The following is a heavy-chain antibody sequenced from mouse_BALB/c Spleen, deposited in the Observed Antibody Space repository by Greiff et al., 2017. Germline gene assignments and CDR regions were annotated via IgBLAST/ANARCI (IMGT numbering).Heavy chain of an antibody. Sequence: DVKLVESGGGLVKPGGSLKLSCAASGFTFSDYYMYWVRQTPEKRLEWVATISDGGSYTYYPDSVKGRFTISRDNAKNNLYLQMSSLKSEDTAMYYCARSYYGYDYAMDYWGQGTSVTVSS. CDR2: ISDGGSYT. J-gene: IGHJ4*01. CDR3: ARSYYGYDYAMDY. D-gene: IGHD1-2*01. CDR1: GFTFSDYY. V-gene: IGHV5-4*02.